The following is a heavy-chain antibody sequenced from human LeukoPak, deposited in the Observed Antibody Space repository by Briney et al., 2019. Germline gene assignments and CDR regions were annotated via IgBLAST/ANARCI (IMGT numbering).Heavy chain of an antibody. CDR3: ARGSQTYYYDSSGPVLS. V-gene: IGHV3-21*01. D-gene: IGHD3-22*01. CDR1: GFTFSSYS. Sequence: GGSLRLSCAASGFTFSSYSMNWVRQAPGKGLECVSSISSSSSYIYYADSVKGRFTISRDNAKNSLYLQMNSLRAEDTAVYYCARGSQTYYYDSSGPVLSWGQGTLVTVSS. CDR2: ISSSSSYI. J-gene: IGHJ5*02.